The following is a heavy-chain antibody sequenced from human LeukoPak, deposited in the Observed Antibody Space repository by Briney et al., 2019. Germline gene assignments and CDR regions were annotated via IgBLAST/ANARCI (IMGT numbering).Heavy chain of an antibody. CDR1: GGTFSSYA. CDR2: IIPIFGIA. V-gene: IGHV1-69*04. CDR3: AREVLAYFGGDCYSPFDY. D-gene: IGHD2-21*02. J-gene: IGHJ4*02. Sequence: SVKVSCKASGGTFSSYAISWVRQAPGQGLEWMGRIIPIFGIANYAQKFQGRVTITADKSTSTAYMELSSLRSEDTAVYYCAREVLAYFGGDCYSPFDYWGQGTLVTVSS.